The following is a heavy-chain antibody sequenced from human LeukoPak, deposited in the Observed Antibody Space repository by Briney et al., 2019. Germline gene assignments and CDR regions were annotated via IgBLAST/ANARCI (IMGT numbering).Heavy chain of an antibody. J-gene: IGHJ4*02. V-gene: IGHV4-59*12. CDR2: IYYSGST. CDR1: GGSISSYY. CDR3: ARARDYDFWSGYYTESYYYFDY. D-gene: IGHD3-3*01. Sequence: PSETLSLTCTVSGGSISSYYWSWIRQPPGKGLKWIGYIYYSGSTNYNPSLKSRVTISVDTSKNQFSLKLSSVTAADTAVYYCARARDYDFWSGYYTESYYYFDYWGQGTLVTVSS.